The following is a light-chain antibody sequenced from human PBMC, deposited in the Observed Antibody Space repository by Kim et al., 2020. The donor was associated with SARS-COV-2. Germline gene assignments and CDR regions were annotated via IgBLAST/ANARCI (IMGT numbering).Light chain of an antibody. J-gene: IGKJ2*01. Sequence: SAAVGDRVTITCRASQSISNYLNWYQQKPGKAPKHLIYAASSLQSGVPSRFSGSGSGTEFTLTISSLQREDFATYYCQQSYRTPYTSGQGTKLEI. CDR2: AAS. CDR1: QSISNY. V-gene: IGKV1-39*01. CDR3: QQSYRTPYT.